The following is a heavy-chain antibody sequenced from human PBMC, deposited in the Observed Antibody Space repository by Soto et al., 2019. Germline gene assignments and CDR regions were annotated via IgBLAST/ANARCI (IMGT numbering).Heavy chain of an antibody. D-gene: IGHD6-6*01. CDR1: GFAFSSYA. V-gene: IGHV3-30-3*01. CDR2: ISYDGSNK. Sequence: GGSLRLSCAASGFAFSSYAMHWVRQAPGKGLEWVAVISYDGSNKYYADSVKGRFTISRDNSKNTLYLQMNSLRAEDTAVYYCAREIAARPYYYYGMDVWGQGTTVTVSS. CDR3: AREIAARPYYYYGMDV. J-gene: IGHJ6*02.